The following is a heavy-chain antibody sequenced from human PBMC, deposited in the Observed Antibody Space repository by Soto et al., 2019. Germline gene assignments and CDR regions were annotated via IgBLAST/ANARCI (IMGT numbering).Heavy chain of an antibody. CDR2: IYYSGST. CDR1: GGSISSGGYY. J-gene: IGHJ5*02. CDR3: ARDFPGNWFDP. D-gene: IGHD3-10*01. V-gene: IGHV4-31*03. Sequence: SETLSFTCTVSGGSISSGGYYWSWIRQHPGKGLEWIGYIYYSGSTYYNPSLKSRVTISVDTSKNQFSLKLSSVTAADTAVYYCARDFPGNWFDPWGQGTLVTVSS.